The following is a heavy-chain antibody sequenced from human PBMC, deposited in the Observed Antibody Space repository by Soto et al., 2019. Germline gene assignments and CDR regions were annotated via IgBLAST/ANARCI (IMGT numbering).Heavy chain of an antibody. D-gene: IGHD2-15*01. J-gene: IGHJ3*02. Sequence: EVQLLESGGGLVQPGGSLRLSCAASGFTFSSYAMSWVRQAPGKGLEWVSAISGSGGSTYYADSVKGRFTISRDNSKNTLYLQMNSLRAEDTAVYYCAKAIVLVVAATQDAFDIWGQGTMVTVSS. V-gene: IGHV3-23*01. CDR2: ISGSGGST. CDR1: GFTFSSYA. CDR3: AKAIVLVVAATQDAFDI.